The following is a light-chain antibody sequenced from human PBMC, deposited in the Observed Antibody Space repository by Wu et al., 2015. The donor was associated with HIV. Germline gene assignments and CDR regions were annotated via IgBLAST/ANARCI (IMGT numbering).Light chain of an antibody. J-gene: IGKJ2*03. CDR1: QSVSIY. Sequence: EIVLTQSPATLSLSPGERATLSCRASQSVSIYLAWYQQKPGQAPRLLIYDTSNRATGIPARLSGSGSGTDFTLTISSLESEDFAVYYCQQRSKWPFSFGQGTKLEIK. CDR3: QQRSKWPFS. V-gene: IGKV3-11*01. CDR2: DTS.